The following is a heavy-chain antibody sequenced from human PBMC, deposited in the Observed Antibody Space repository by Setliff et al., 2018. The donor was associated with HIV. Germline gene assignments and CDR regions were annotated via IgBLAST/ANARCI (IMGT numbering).Heavy chain of an antibody. V-gene: IGHV4-38-2*02. CDR1: GHSISSGYH. Sequence: SETLSLTCAVSGHSISSGYHWGWIRQPPGKGLEWIGSIYHSGSTYYNPSLKSRVTISVDTSKNQLSLKLSSVTAADTAVYYCAREIYGGNSRPFDYWGQGTLVTVSS. D-gene: IGHD4-17*01. CDR3: AREIYGGNSRPFDY. CDR2: IYHSGST. J-gene: IGHJ4*02.